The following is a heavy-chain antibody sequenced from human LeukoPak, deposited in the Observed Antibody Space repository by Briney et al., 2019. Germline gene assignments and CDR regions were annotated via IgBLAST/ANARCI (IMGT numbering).Heavy chain of an antibody. CDR3: ARDSSGWFGGTDY. V-gene: IGHV3-48*01. CDR2: ISSSSSTI. CDR1: GFTFSSYS. J-gene: IGHJ4*02. D-gene: IGHD6-19*01. Sequence: GGSLRLSCAASGFTFSSYSINWVRQAPGKGLEWVSYISSSSSTIYYADSVKGRFTISRDNAKNSLYLQMNSLRAEDTAVYYCARDSSGWFGGTDYWGQGTLVTVSS.